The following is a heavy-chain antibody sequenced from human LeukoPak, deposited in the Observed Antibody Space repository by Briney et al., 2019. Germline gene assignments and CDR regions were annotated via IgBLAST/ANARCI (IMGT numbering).Heavy chain of an antibody. CDR3: ARATVQWNIAAASDP. D-gene: IGHD6-13*01. CDR2: ISYDGSNK. Sequence: GGSLRLSCAASGFTFSSYGMHWVRQAPGKGLEWVAVISYDGSNKYYADSVKGRFTISRDNSKNTLYLQMNSLRAEDTAVYYCARATVQWNIAAASDPWGQGTLVTVSS. CDR1: GFTFSSYG. J-gene: IGHJ5*02. V-gene: IGHV3-30*03.